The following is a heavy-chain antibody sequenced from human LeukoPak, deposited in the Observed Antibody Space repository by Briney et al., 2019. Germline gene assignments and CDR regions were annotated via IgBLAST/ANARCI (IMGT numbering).Heavy chain of an antibody. CDR3: ARVDPEWELPDY. V-gene: IGHV4-59*01. CDR1: GGSISSYY. D-gene: IGHD1-26*01. Sequence: SETLSLTCTVSGGSISSYYWSWIRQPPGKGLEWIGYIYYSGGTNYNPSLKSRVTISVDTSKNQFSLKLSSVTAADTAVYYCARVDPEWELPDYWGQGTLVTVSS. J-gene: IGHJ4*02. CDR2: IYYSGGT.